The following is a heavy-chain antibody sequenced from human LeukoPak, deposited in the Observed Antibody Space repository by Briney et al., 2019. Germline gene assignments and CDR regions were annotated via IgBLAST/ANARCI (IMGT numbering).Heavy chain of an antibody. CDR2: IKEDGSEK. J-gene: IGHJ4*02. V-gene: IGHV3-7*01. Sequence: GGTLRLSCAASGFTFITYWMSWVRQAPGKGLEWVANIKEDGSEKKYVDSVRGRFTISRDNAKNSLYLQMNSLRVEDTAVYFCSRDPRPLDYWGQGTLVTVSS. CDR1: GFTFITYW. CDR3: SRDPRPLDY.